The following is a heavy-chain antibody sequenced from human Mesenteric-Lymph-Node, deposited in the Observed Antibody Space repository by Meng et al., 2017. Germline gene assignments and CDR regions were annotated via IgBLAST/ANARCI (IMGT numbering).Heavy chain of an antibody. CDR2: IYHSGST. Sequence: SETLSLTCTVSGYSISSGYYWGWIRQPPGKGLEWIGSIYHSGSTNYNPSLKSRVTISVDTSKNQFSLKLSSVTAADTAVYYCASRRHYDFWSGKAGYYYYGMDVWGQGTTVTVSS. J-gene: IGHJ6*02. D-gene: IGHD3-3*01. V-gene: IGHV4-38-2*02. CDR3: ASRRHYDFWSGKAGYYYYGMDV. CDR1: GYSISSGYY.